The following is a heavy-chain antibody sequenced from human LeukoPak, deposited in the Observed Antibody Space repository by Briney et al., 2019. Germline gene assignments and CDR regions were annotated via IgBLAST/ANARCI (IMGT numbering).Heavy chain of an antibody. J-gene: IGHJ3*02. Sequence: SETLSLTCTVSGGSISSSSYYWGWIRQPPGKGLEWIGSIYYSGSTNYNPSLKSRVTMSVDTTKNHFSLKLTSVTAADTAVYYCARDGGSGYISARWGFDIWGQGTMVTVSS. CDR3: ARDGGSGYISARWGFDI. CDR2: IYYSGST. V-gene: IGHV4-39*07. CDR1: GGSISSSSYY. D-gene: IGHD6-25*01.